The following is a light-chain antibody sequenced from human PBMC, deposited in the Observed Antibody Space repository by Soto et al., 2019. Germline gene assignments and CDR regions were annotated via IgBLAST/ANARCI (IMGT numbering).Light chain of an antibody. CDR3: QQRSRWPPALS. Sequence: EILMTQSPATLSVSPGERATLSCRASQSVRSFLAWYQQKPGQAPRLLIYDASNRATGVPGRFSGSGSGTDFTLTISSLEPEDFAVYYCQQRSRWPPALSFGGGTKVDIK. J-gene: IGKJ4*01. V-gene: IGKV3-11*01. CDR2: DAS. CDR1: QSVRSF.